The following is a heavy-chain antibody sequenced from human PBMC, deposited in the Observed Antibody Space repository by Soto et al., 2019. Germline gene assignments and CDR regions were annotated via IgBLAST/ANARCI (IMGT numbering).Heavy chain of an antibody. Sequence: PGGSLRLSCAASGFTFSSYAMSWVRQAPGKGLEWVSAISGSGGSTYYADSVKGRFTISRGNSENTLYLQMNSLRAEDTAVYYCAKDRGRRWLLDAFDIWGQGTMVTVSS. V-gene: IGHV3-23*01. CDR3: AKDRGRRWLLDAFDI. J-gene: IGHJ3*02. CDR2: ISGSGGST. D-gene: IGHD1-26*01. CDR1: GFTFSSYA.